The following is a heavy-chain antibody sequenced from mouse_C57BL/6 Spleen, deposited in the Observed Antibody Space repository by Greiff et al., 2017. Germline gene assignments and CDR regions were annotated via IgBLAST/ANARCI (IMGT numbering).Heavy chain of an antibody. D-gene: IGHD2-2*01. CDR3: ARGGGYDDLAWFAY. CDR1: GYTFTSYW. J-gene: IGHJ3*01. Sequence: QFQLQQPGAELVRPGSSVKLSCKASGYTFTSYWMHWVKQRPIQGLEWIGNIDPSDSETHYNQKFKDKATLTVDKSSSTAYMQLSSLTSEDSAVYYCARGGGYDDLAWFAYWGQGTLVTVSA. V-gene: IGHV1-52*01. CDR2: IDPSDSET.